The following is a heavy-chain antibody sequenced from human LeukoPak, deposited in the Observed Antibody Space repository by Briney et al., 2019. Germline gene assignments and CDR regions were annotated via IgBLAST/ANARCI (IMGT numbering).Heavy chain of an antibody. D-gene: IGHD5-12*01. CDR3: ATQTLVATWGVDY. CDR2: FDPEDGET. V-gene: IGHV1-24*01. Sequence: ASVKVSCKASGYTFTSNGISWVRQAPGQGLEWMGGFDPEDGETFYAQKFQGRATMTEDTSTDTAYMELSSLRSEDTAVYYCATQTLVATWGVDYWGQGTLVTVSS. J-gene: IGHJ4*02. CDR1: GYTFTSNG.